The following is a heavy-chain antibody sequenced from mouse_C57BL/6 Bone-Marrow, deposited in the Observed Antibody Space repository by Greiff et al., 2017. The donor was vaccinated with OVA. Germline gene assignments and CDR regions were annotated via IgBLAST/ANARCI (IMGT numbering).Heavy chain of an antibody. CDR2: ISSGSSTI. Sequence: EVKLVESGGGLVKPGGSLKLSCAASGFTFSDYGMHWVRQAPEKGLEWVAYISSGSSTIYYADKVKGRFTISRDNAMNTLFLQMTSVRSADTDRTNCASINYWYFDVWGTGTTVTGSS. CDR1: GFTFSDYG. V-gene: IGHV5-17*01. CDR3: ASINYWYFDV. J-gene: IGHJ1*03.